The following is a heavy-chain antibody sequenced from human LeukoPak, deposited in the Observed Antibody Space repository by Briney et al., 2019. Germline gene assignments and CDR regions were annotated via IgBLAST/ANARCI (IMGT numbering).Heavy chain of an antibody. Sequence: GGSMRLSCAASGFTFSSYGMHWVRQAPGKGLEWVAVIWYDGSNKYYADSVKGRFTISRDNSKNTLYLQMNSLRAEDTAVYYCAGYNDGFDYWGQGTLVTVSS. CDR3: AGYNDGFDY. V-gene: IGHV3-33*01. CDR2: IWYDGSNK. D-gene: IGHD1-1*01. CDR1: GFTFSSYG. J-gene: IGHJ4*02.